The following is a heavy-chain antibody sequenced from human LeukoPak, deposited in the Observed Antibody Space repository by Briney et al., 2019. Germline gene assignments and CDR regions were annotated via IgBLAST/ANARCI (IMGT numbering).Heavy chain of an antibody. Sequence: SETLSLTCTVSGGSISSSSYYWGWIRQPPGKGLEWIGSIYYSGSTYYNPSLKSRVTISVDTSKNQFSLKLSSVTAADTAVYYCARQGDGYNRAGFRGFDYWGQGTLVTVSS. J-gene: IGHJ4*02. CDR3: ARQGDGYNRAGFRGFDY. CDR1: GGSISSSSYY. V-gene: IGHV4-39*01. CDR2: IYYSGST. D-gene: IGHD5-24*01.